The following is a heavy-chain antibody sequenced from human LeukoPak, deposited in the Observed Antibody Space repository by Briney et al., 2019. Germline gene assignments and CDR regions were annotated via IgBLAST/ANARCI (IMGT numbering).Heavy chain of an antibody. D-gene: IGHD6-13*01. Sequence: ASVKVSCKASGYTFTSYGISWVRQAPGQGLEWMGWIGAYNGNTNYAQKLQGRVTMTTDTSTSTAYMELRSLRSDDTAVYYCAREGVGQQLAPSAFDIWGQGTMVTVSS. V-gene: IGHV1-18*04. CDR2: IGAYNGNT. CDR3: AREGVGQQLAPSAFDI. CDR1: GYTFTSYG. J-gene: IGHJ3*02.